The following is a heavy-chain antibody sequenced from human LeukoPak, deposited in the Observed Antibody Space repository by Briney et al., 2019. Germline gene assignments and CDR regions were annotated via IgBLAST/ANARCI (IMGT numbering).Heavy chain of an antibody. CDR2: INSDGSST. J-gene: IGHJ4*02. Sequence: PGGSLRLSXAASGFTFRSYWMHWVRQAPGKGLVWVSRINSDGSSTSYADSVKGRFTISRDNAKNTLYLQMNSLRAEDTAVYYCASGVPMSNYWGQGTLVTVSS. D-gene: IGHD2-8*01. CDR1: GFTFRSYW. CDR3: ASGVPMSNY. V-gene: IGHV3-74*01.